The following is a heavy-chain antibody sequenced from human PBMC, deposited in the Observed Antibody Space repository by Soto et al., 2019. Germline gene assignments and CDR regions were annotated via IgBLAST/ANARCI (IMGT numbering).Heavy chain of an antibody. Sequence: EVQLVETGGGLIQPGGSLRLSCVASGFSVSSNYMSWVRQAPGRGLEWVSVIFAGGSPYYADSVKGRFTISRDNSKNTLYLQMNSLRAEDTAMYYCTRDLPGYGSSWPRDWRQGTLVTVSS. CDR1: GFSVSSNY. CDR3: TRDLPGYGSSWPRD. CDR2: IFAGGSP. J-gene: IGHJ4*02. V-gene: IGHV3-53*02. D-gene: IGHD6-13*01.